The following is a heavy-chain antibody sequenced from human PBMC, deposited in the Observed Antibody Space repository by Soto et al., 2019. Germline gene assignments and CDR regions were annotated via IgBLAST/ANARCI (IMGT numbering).Heavy chain of an antibody. V-gene: IGHV2-5*02. CDR1: GFSLSTSGVG. D-gene: IGHD1-1*01. CDR3: AHSAGPQGNSNGGCFDV. Sequence: QITLKESGPTRVKPTQTLTLTCTFSGFSLSTSGVGVGWIRQPPGKALERLALIYWDDDKRYSPALTSRLTSTQATPKNQVVLTVPKMDPVGTATYDGAHSAGPQGNSNGGCFDVWGQGALVTVSS. J-gene: IGHJ4*02. CDR2: IYWDDDK.